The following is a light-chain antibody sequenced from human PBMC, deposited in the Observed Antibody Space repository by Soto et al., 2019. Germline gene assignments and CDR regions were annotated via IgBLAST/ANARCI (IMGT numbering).Light chain of an antibody. CDR1: QSVSNNY. CDR3: HQYGSSPPYT. CDR2: GSS. V-gene: IGKV3-20*01. Sequence: EIVLTQSPGTLSLSPGERATLSCRASQSVSNNYIAWFQQKPGQAPRLLIFGSSDRATGIPDRFSGSGSGIDFTLTISRLEPEDFAVYYCHQYGSSPPYTFGKGNPMEIK. J-gene: IGKJ2*01.